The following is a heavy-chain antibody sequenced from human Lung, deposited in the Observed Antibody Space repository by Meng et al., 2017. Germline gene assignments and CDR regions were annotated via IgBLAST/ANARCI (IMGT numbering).Heavy chain of an antibody. J-gene: IGHJ2*01. V-gene: IGHV1-18*01. CDR2: ISVKNGEA. Sequence: LLRSGAGRRKPGASKKVSFKASGYIFTNYDISWVRQAPGQGLEWMGWISVKNGEAKYPQNFQGRVTMTTDTTTSTAYMELRSLTSDDTAVYYCARYVPNGSFWYFDFWGRGTLVTVSS. CDR1: GYIFTNYD. D-gene: IGHD6-13*01. CDR3: ARYVPNGSFWYFDF.